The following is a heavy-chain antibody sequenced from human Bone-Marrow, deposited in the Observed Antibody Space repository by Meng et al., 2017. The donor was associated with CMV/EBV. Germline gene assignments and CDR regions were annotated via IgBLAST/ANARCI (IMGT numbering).Heavy chain of an antibody. Sequence: SVKVSCKASGGTFSSYAISWVRQAPGQGLEWMGGIIPIFGTANYAQKFQGRVTITADESTSTAYMELSSLRSEDTAVYYCAKVWSLEQNYWFDPWGQGTLVTVSS. D-gene: IGHD1/OR15-1a*01. V-gene: IGHV1-69*13. CDR2: IIPIFGTA. CDR3: AKVWSLEQNYWFDP. J-gene: IGHJ5*02. CDR1: GGTFSSYA.